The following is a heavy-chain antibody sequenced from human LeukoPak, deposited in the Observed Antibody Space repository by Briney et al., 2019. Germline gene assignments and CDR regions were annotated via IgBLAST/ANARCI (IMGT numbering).Heavy chain of an antibody. V-gene: IGHV1-2*02. J-gene: IGHJ5*02. Sequence: ASVTVSCKASGYTFTGYYMHWVRQAPGQGLEWMGWINPNSGGTNYAQKFQGRVTMTRDTSISTAYMELSRLRSDDTAVYYCARDPGGASSGYYYVENWFDPWGQGTLVTVSS. CDR3: ARDPGGASSGYYYVENWFDP. CDR2: INPNSGGT. D-gene: IGHD3-22*01. CDR1: GYTFTGYY.